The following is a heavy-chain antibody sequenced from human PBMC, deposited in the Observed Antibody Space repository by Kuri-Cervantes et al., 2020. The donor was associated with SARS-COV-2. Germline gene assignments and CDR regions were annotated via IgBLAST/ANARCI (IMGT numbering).Heavy chain of an antibody. CDR1: GYSISSGYY. CDR3: ARQYLAVAPNAFDI. J-gene: IGHJ3*02. V-gene: IGHV4-38-2*02. CDR2: IYHSGST. D-gene: IGHD6-19*01. Sequence: SETLSLTCTVSGYSISSGYYWGWIRQPPGGGLECIGSIYHSGSTYYNPSLKSRVTISVDTSKNQFSLKLSSVTAADTAVYYCARQYLAVAPNAFDIWGQGTMVTVSS.